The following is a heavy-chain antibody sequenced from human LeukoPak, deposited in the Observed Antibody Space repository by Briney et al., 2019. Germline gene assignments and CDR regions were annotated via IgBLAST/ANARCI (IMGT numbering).Heavy chain of an antibody. CDR2: ISSNGGGT. J-gene: IGHJ4*02. D-gene: IGHD1-1*01. Sequence: GGSLRLSCAASGFTFSSYAMHWVRQAPGKGLEYVSAISSNGGGTYYANSVKGRFTISRDNSKNTLYLQMGSLRAEDMAVYYCARAPTGPTRYDYWGQGTLVTVSS. V-gene: IGHV3-64*01. CDR3: ARAPTGPTRYDY. CDR1: GFTFSSYA.